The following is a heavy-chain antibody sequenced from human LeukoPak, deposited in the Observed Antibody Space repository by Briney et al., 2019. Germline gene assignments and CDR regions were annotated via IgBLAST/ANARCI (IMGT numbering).Heavy chain of an antibody. D-gene: IGHD4-11*01. V-gene: IGHV3-48*01. Sequence: GGSLRLSCAASGFTLSSYAMSWVRQAPGKGLEWVSYISSDSNTIYHADNVKGRFTISRDNAKNSLYLQLNSLRVEDTAVYYCARDNFDYSHPLGYWGQGTLVTVSS. CDR1: GFTLSSYA. CDR2: ISSDSNTI. J-gene: IGHJ4*02. CDR3: ARDNFDYSHPLGY.